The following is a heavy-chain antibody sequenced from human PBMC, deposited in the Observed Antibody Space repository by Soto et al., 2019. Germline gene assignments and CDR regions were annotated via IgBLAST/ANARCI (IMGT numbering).Heavy chain of an antibody. J-gene: IGHJ6*02. CDR3: ARRLEFSHYYYYGMDV. Sequence: PSETLSLTCTVSGGSISSYYWSWIRQPPGKGLEWIGYIYYSGSTNYNPSLKSRVTISVDTSKNQFSLKLSSVTAADTAVYYCARRLEFSHYYYYGMDVWGQGTTVTVSS. V-gene: IGHV4-59*01. D-gene: IGHD1-1*01. CDR2: IYYSGST. CDR1: GGSISSYY.